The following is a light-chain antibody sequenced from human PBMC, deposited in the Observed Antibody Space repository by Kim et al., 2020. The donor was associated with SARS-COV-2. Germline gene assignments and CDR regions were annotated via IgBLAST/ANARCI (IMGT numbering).Light chain of an antibody. CDR2: DAA. CDR3: QKYNNWPRT. CDR1: QSVSSY. V-gene: IGKV3-15*01. Sequence: VSPGERATLSCRASQSVSSYVAWYQQKPGQAPRHLVYDAATSATGIPVRFSGSGSGTEFTLTISSLQSEDFAVYYCQKYNNWPRTFGQGTKVDIK. J-gene: IGKJ1*01.